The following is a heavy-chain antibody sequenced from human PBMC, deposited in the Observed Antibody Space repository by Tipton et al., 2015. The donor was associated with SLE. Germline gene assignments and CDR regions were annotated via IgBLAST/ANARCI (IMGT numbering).Heavy chain of an antibody. Sequence: GSLRLSCAASGFTFRSYWMHWIRQAPGKGLVWVSLISWDGGSTYYADSVKGRFTISRDNSKNSLYLQMNSLRTEDTALYYCAKDPWEYSSSPYFDYWGQGTLVTVSS. CDR2: ISWDGGST. D-gene: IGHD6-6*01. CDR1: GFTFRSYW. V-gene: IGHV3-43*01. J-gene: IGHJ4*02. CDR3: AKDPWEYSSSPYFDY.